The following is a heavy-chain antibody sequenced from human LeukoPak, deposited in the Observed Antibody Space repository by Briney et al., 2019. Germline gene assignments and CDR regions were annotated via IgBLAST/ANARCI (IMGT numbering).Heavy chain of an antibody. J-gene: IGHJ4*02. Sequence: PGRSLRLSCAASGFTFSSYAMHWVRQAPGKGLEWVAVISYDGSNKYYADSVKGRFTISRDNSKNMLYLQMDSLRSDDTAVYYCAKLLGLGVPEWGQGTLVTVSS. CDR3: AKLLGLGVPE. CDR1: GFTFSSYA. V-gene: IGHV3-30-3*02. D-gene: IGHD2/OR15-2a*01. CDR2: ISYDGSNK.